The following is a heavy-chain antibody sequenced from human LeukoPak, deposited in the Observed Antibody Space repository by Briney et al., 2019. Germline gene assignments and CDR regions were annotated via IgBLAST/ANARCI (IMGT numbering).Heavy chain of an antibody. D-gene: IGHD5-18*01. J-gene: IGHJ4*02. CDR3: VRGGSDTAMAHDY. Sequence: PGGSLRLSCAASGFTFSSSWMHWVRQAPGKGLMWVSRINRDGSRTDYADSVKGRFTISRDDAKNTLYLQVNSLRAEDTAVYFCVRGGSDTAMAHDYWGQGTLVTVSS. CDR2: INRDGSRT. CDR1: GFTFSSSW. V-gene: IGHV3-74*01.